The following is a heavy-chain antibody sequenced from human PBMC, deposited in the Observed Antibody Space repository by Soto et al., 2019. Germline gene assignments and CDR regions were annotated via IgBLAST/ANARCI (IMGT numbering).Heavy chain of an antibody. CDR3: ARAPPGGYYFDY. CDR2: TYYRSKWHD. Sequence: SQTLSLTCAISGDSVSSNSVAWNWIRQSPSRGLGWLGRTYYRSKWHDDYAVPVKSRMTINADPSKNQFSLQLSSVTPEDPAVYYCARAPPGGYYFDYWGQGTLVTVSS. J-gene: IGHJ4*02. V-gene: IGHV6-1*01. CDR1: GDSVSSNSVA.